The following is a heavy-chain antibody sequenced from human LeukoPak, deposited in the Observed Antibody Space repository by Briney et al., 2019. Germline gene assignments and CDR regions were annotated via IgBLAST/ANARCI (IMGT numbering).Heavy chain of an antibody. Sequence: TSETLSLTCTVSGASISNYYWSWIRQPAGKGLEWIGRISTSGSTNYNPSLKSRVTMSVDTSKNQFSLKLSSVTAADTALYYCARGNLVATLYFDYWGQGALVTVSS. J-gene: IGHJ4*02. V-gene: IGHV4-4*07. CDR1: GASISNYY. CDR2: ISTSGST. CDR3: ARGNLVATLYFDY. D-gene: IGHD5-12*01.